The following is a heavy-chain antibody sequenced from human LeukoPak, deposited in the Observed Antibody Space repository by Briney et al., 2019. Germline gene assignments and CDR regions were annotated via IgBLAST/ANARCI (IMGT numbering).Heavy chain of an antibody. V-gene: IGHV4-34*01. D-gene: IGHD2-2*01. Sequence: PSETLSLTCAVYGGSFSGYFWSWIRQPPGKGLEWIGEINHSGRTNYNPSLNRRVTVSVDTSKNQFSLKLRSLTAADTAVYYCARLIRDGGEVVPAAYIPDDAFDIWGQGTMVTVSS. CDR3: ARLIRDGGEVVPAAYIPDDAFDI. CDR1: GGSFSGYF. CDR2: INHSGRT. J-gene: IGHJ3*02.